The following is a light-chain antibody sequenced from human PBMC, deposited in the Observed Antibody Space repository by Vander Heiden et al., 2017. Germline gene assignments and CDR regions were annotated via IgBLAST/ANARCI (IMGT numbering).Light chain of an antibody. CDR1: SSNIGSNT. V-gene: IGLV1-44*01. J-gene: IGLJ3*02. CDR3: AAWDGSLSGWV. CDR2: SND. Sequence: QSVLTQSPSASGTPGQRVTSSCSGSSSNIGSNTVNWYQQLPGTAPKLLIYSNDRRPSGVPDRFSGSKSATSASLAISGLQSEDEADYYCAAWDGSLSGWVFGGGTKLTVL.